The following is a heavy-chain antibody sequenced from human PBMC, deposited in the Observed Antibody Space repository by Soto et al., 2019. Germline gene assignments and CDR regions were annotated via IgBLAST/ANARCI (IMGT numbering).Heavy chain of an antibody. V-gene: IGHV3-23*01. CDR3: AKGGGSFEWFYYFDY. J-gene: IGHJ4*02. D-gene: IGHD3-3*01. CDR1: GFTFSSFA. CDR2: ISGSGGSP. Sequence: GGSLRLSCAASGFTFSSFAMNWVRQAPWKGLEWVSGISGSGGSPQYADSVKGRFTISRDNSKNTVYLQMNSLRAEDTAVYYCAKGGGSFEWFYYFDYWGQGTPVTVSS.